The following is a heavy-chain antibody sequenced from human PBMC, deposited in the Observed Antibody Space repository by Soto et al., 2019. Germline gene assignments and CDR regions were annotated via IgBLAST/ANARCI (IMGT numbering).Heavy chain of an antibody. J-gene: IGHJ4*02. CDR3: AGRRYSFSFFGK. CDR1: GFSLTTNDVG. CDR2: IYWDDDN. V-gene: IGHV2-5*02. D-gene: IGHD5-12*01. Sequence: SGPTLVNPTQTLTLTCTFSGFSLTTNDVGLGWIRQSPGKALEWLAVIYWDDDNRYSPSLKSRLTITKNTPTNQVFLTMTNMDSVDTATCHCAGRRYSFSFFGKWGQGTLGNVSS.